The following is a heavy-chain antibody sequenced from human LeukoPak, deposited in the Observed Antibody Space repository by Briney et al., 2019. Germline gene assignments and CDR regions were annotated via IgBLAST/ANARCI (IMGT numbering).Heavy chain of an antibody. Sequence: SETLSLTCTVSGGSISSSSYYWGWLRQPPGKGLEWIGSIYYSGSTYYNPSLKSRVTISVDTSKNQFSLKLSSVTAADTAVYYCATSSRGDRYFDYWGQGTLVTVSS. V-gene: IGHV4-39*01. D-gene: IGHD2-21*02. J-gene: IGHJ4*02. CDR2: IYYSGST. CDR3: ATSSRGDRYFDY. CDR1: GGSISSSSYY.